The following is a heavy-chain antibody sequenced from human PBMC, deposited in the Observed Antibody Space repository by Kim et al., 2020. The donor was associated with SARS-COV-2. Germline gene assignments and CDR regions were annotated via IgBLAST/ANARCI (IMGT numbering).Heavy chain of an antibody. Sequence: NTSPKSRVTISVDTSKNQFSLKLSSVTAADTAVYYCARLNDYGDLGYFDYWGQGTLVTVSS. V-gene: IGHV4-61*07. D-gene: IGHD4-17*01. CDR3: ARLNDYGDLGYFDY. J-gene: IGHJ4*02.